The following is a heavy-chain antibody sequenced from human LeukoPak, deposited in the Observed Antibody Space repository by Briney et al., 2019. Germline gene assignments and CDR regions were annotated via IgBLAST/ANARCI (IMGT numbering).Heavy chain of an antibody. D-gene: IGHD4-17*01. CDR1: GYTFTGYY. Sequence: ASVKVSCKASGYTFTGYYMHWVRQAPEQGLEWMGWINPNSGGTNYAQKFQGRVTMTRDTSISTAYMELSRLRSDDTAVYYCAVNDYGDYVPSNWGQGTLVTVSS. CDR2: INPNSGGT. V-gene: IGHV1-2*02. CDR3: AVNDYGDYVPSN. J-gene: IGHJ4*02.